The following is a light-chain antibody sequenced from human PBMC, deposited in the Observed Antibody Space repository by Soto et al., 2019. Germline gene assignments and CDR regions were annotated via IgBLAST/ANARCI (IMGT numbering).Light chain of an antibody. Sequence: DIQLTQSPSFLSASVGDRVTITCRASQGIRDFLAWYQQKPGKAPKLLIYAASTLQTGVPTRFSGIASGTEFTLIISNLQPADFATYYCQQFHVYPLTFGGGTKVEIK. J-gene: IGKJ4*01. V-gene: IGKV1-9*01. CDR1: QGIRDF. CDR2: AAS. CDR3: QQFHVYPLT.